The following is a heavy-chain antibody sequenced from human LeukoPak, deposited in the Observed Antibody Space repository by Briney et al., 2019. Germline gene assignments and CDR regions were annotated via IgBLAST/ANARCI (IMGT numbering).Heavy chain of an antibody. CDR3: AREGGVGPTAPPDYYSYQMDV. V-gene: IGHV1-18*01. Sequence: ASVKVSCKAPGYTFISYGITWVRQAPGQGLEWMGWISPYTTKTNYAQSLQGRVTMTTDTSTSTAYMELRSLRSDDTAVYYCAREGGVGPTAPPDYYSYQMDVWGKGTTVTVSS. CDR1: GYTFISYG. D-gene: IGHD1-26*01. CDR2: ISPYTTKT. J-gene: IGHJ6*03.